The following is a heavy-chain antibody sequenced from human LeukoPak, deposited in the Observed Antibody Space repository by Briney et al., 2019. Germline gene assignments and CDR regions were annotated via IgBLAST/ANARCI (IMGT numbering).Heavy chain of an antibody. J-gene: IGHJ5*02. Sequence: PGGSLRLSCTASGFTFGDYPMRWFRQAPGKGLEWVGFIGSEAYGGTTEYVASVKGRFTVSRDDSKSIAYLQMTSLKTEDTAVYYCSRGRGYCSGARCYAALNWFDPWGQGTLVTVSS. D-gene: IGHD2-15*01. CDR1: GFTFGDYP. V-gene: IGHV3-49*03. CDR2: IGSEAYGGTT. CDR3: SRGRGYCSGARCYAALNWFDP.